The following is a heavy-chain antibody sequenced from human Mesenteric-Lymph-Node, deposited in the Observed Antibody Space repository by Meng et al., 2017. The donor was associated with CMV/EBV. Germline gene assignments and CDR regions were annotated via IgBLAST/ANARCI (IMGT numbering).Heavy chain of an antibody. CDR2: ISGSGGRT. Sequence: GGSLRLSCAASGFMFSSYAMTWVRQAPGKGLEWVSTISGSGGRTDYADSVKGRFTISRDNAKNSLYLQMNSLRAEDTALYYCAKDGSVFGGLVYYFDYWGQGTLVTVSS. CDR3: AKDGSVFGGLVYYFDY. D-gene: IGHD3-3*01. J-gene: IGHJ4*02. CDR1: GFMFSSYA. V-gene: IGHV3-23*01.